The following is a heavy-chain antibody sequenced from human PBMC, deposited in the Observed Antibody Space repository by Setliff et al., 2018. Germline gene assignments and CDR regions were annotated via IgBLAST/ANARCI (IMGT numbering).Heavy chain of an antibody. J-gene: IGHJ6*03. CDR3: AALDWGENFYNVDV. CDR1: GFTLSPYA. CDR2: INGDATIA. D-gene: IGHD7-27*01. V-gene: IGHV3-74*01. Sequence: GGSLRLSCAASGFTLSPYAMSWVRQAPGKGLEWVSRINGDATIAHYADSVKGRFTISRDNARNALYLQMVSLRGEDTGVYFCAALDWGENFYNVDVWGKGTTVTVSS.